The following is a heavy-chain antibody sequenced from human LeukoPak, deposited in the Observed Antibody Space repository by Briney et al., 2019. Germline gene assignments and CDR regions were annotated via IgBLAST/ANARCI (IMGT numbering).Heavy chain of an antibody. CDR2: IYSGGCT. D-gene: IGHD6-19*01. CDR1: GFTVSSNY. J-gene: IGHJ5*02. Sequence: GGSLRLSCAASGFTVSSNYMSWVRQAPGKGLEWVSVIYSGGCTYYADSVKGRFTISRDNSKNTLYLQMNSLRAEDTAVYYCAREARGYSSGWLNWFDPWGQGTLVTVSS. CDR3: AREARGYSSGWLNWFDP. V-gene: IGHV3-66*01.